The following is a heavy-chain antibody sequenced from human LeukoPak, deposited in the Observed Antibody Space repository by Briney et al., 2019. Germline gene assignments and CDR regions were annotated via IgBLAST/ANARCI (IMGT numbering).Heavy chain of an antibody. Sequence: PSETLSLTCTVSGGSISSSSYYWGWIRQPPGKGLEWIGSIYYSGSTYYNPSLKSRVTISVDTSKNQFSLKLSSVTAADTAVYYCASTRIAAPRSGAYYYYMDVWGKGTTVTVSS. CDR3: ASTRIAAPRSGAYYYYMDV. V-gene: IGHV4-39*07. D-gene: IGHD6-13*01. CDR1: GGSISSSSYY. J-gene: IGHJ6*03. CDR2: IYYSGST.